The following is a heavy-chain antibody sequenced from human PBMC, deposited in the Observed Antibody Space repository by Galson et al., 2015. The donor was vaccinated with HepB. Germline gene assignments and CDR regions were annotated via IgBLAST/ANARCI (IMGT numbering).Heavy chain of an antibody. CDR1: GFTFSSYD. Sequence: SLRLSCAASGFTFSSYDMSWVLQAPGKGLEWVSAISGSGGSTYYADSVKGRFTISRDNFKNSLYLQMNSLSDEDTAVYYCSRRWNYDDGDDYFGQVALVTVSS. CDR2: ISGSGGST. V-gene: IGHV3-23*01. D-gene: IGHD1-7*01. CDR3: SRRWNYDDGDDY. J-gene: IGHJ4*02.